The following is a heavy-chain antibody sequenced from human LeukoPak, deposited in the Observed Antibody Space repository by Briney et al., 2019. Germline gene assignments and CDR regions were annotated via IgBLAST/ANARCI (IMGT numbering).Heavy chain of an antibody. V-gene: IGHV4-39*07. J-gene: IGHJ3*02. CDR1: GVSISSSSYY. CDR2: IYYSGST. CDR3: AVESIEGYCSGGSCYPVI. D-gene: IGHD2-15*01. Sequence: PSETLSLTCTVSGVSISSSSYYWGWIRQPPGKGLEWIGSIYYSGSTYYNPSLKSRVTISVDTSKNQFSLKPSSVTAADTAVYYCAVESIEGYCSGGSCYPVIWGQGTMVTVSS.